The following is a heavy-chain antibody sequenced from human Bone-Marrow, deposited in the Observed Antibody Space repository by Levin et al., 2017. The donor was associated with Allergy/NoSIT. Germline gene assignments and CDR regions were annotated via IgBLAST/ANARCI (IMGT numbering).Heavy chain of an antibody. V-gene: IGHV3-30*03. Sequence: GGSLRLSCAASGFTFSSYGMHWVRQAPGKGLEWVAVISYDGSNKYYADSVKGRFTISRDNSKNTLYLQMNSLRAEDTAVYYCSQQLVNWGQGTLVTVSS. J-gene: IGHJ4*02. CDR1: GFTFSSYG. CDR2: ISYDGSNK. CDR3: SQQLVN. D-gene: IGHD6-13*01.